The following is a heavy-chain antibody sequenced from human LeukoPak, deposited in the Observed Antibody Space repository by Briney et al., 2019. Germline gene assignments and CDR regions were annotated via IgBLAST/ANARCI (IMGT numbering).Heavy chain of an antibody. CDR1: GFIFGDYA. D-gene: IGHD3-9*01. CDR3: ARILKPKNYDILTGYYNGGFDY. CDR2: IAFDDTDR. J-gene: IGHJ4*02. Sequence: PGGSLRLSCAASGFIFGDYAMHWVRQAPGKGLEWVAAIAFDDTDRYYIDSVKGRFTISRDDSKNTLYLHMTSLRAEDTAVYYCARILKPKNYDILTGYYNGGFDYWGQGTLVTVSS. V-gene: IGHV3-30*04.